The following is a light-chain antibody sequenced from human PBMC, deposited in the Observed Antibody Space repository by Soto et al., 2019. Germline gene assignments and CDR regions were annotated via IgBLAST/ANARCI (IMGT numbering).Light chain of an antibody. J-gene: IGLJ3*02. CDR1: NIGSKS. Sequence: SYELTQPPSVSVAPGQTARITCDGNNIGSKSVHWYQQEPGQATILVVYDDRDRPSGIPERFSGSNSGNTATLTINRVEAGDEAAYYCQVWDSSSDSVVFGGGTQLTVL. CDR3: QVWDSSSDSVV. V-gene: IGLV3-21*02. CDR2: DDR.